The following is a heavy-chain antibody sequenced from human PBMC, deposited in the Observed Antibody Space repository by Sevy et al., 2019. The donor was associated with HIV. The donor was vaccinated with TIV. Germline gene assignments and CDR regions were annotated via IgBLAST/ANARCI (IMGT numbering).Heavy chain of an antibody. CDR1: GGSFSGYY. Sequence: SETLSLTCAVYGGSFSGYYWSWIRQPPGKGLEWIGEINHSGSTNYNPSLKSRVTISLDTSKNQFSLKLSSVTAADTAVYYCAGALENQPFVYWGQGTLVTVSS. D-gene: IGHD2-2*01. CDR2: INHSGST. CDR3: AGALENQPFVY. V-gene: IGHV4-34*01. J-gene: IGHJ4*02.